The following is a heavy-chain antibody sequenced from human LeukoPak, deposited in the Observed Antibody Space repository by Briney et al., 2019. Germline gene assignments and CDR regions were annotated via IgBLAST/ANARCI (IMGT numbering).Heavy chain of an antibody. V-gene: IGHV3-30*03. CDR2: ISYDGSNK. CDR1: GFTFSSYG. J-gene: IGHJ4*02. D-gene: IGHD3-22*01. Sequence: GGSLRLSCAASGFTFSSYGMHWVRQAPGKGLEWVAVISYDGSNKYYGDSVKGRFTISRDNSKNTLNLQMNSLRAEDTAVYYCARDYNYYHSSGYWYYFDYWGQGTLVTVSS. CDR3: ARDYNYYHSSGYWYYFDY.